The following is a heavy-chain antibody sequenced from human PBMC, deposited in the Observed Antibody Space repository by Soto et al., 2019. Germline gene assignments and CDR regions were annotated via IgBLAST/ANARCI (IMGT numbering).Heavy chain of an antibody. CDR1: GYTFSVYW. CDR2: IYPDDSDT. CDR3: VRQLGSSAMPIIGS. V-gene: IGHV5-51*01. J-gene: IGHJ4*02. D-gene: IGHD2-2*01. Sequence: GESLKISCKASGYTFSVYWIGWVRQMPGKGLEWMGNIYPDDSDTSKNPYFDGRATVSADKSTNTAYLQWSSLKASDTAIYYCVRQLGSSAMPIIGSWGQGTPVTVAS.